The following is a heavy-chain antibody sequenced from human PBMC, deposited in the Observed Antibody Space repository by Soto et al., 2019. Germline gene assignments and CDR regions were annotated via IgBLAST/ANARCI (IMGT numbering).Heavy chain of an antibody. CDR3: ARDERYYYGLDV. Sequence: SETLSLTCTVSGGSISTYYWSWIRRPPGKGLQWIGYIYHSGNTNYNPSLKSRVSISVDTSKNQFSLRLSSVTAADTAVYYCARDERYYYGLDVWGQGTTFTVPS. CDR1: GGSISTYY. CDR2: IYHSGNT. J-gene: IGHJ6*02. V-gene: IGHV4-59*01.